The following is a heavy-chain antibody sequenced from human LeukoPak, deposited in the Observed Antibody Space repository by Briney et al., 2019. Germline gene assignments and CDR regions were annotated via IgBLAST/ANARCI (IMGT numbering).Heavy chain of an antibody. CDR2: IYYSGNT. CDR1: GGSIISRSYY. V-gene: IGHV4-39*01. J-gene: IGHJ4*02. CDR3: IYDYIWGSYPTWYFDY. Sequence: PSETLSLTCTVSGGSIISRSYYWGWIRQPPGKGLEGIGSIYYSGNTYYNPSLKSRVTISVDTSKNQFSLKLSSVTAADTAVYYCIYDYIWGSYPTWYFDYWGQGTMVTVSS. D-gene: IGHD3-16*02.